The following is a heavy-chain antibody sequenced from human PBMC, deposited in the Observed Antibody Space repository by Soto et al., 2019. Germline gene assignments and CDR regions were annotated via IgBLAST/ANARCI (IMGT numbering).Heavy chain of an antibody. CDR2: IYPGDSDT. CDR1: GYSFTSYR. D-gene: IGHD5-12*01. CDR3: ARIRAATIMYDAFDI. J-gene: IGHJ3*02. V-gene: IGHV5-51*01. Sequence: PGESLKISCKGSGYSFTSYRIGWVRQMPGKGLEWMGIIYPGDSDTRYSPSFQGQVTISADKSISTAYLQWSSLKASDTAMYYCARIRAATIMYDAFDIWGQGTMVTVSS.